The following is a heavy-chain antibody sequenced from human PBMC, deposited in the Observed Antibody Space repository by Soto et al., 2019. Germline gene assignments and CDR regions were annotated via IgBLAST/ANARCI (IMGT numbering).Heavy chain of an antibody. V-gene: IGHV3-30*18. D-gene: IGHD3-22*01. Sequence: QVQLVESGGGVVQPGRSLRLSCAASGFTFSSYGMHWVRQAPGKGLEWVAVISYDGSNKYYADSVKGRFTISRDNSKNTLYLQMNSLRAEDTAVCYCAKDMTGYGTMIVVAGLDYWGQGTLVTVSS. CDR3: AKDMTGYGTMIVVAGLDY. CDR2: ISYDGSNK. J-gene: IGHJ4*02. CDR1: GFTFSSYG.